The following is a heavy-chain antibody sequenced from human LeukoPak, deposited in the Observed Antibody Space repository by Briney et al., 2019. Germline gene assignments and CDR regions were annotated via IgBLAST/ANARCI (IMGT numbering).Heavy chain of an antibody. CDR1: GGSFSGYY. D-gene: IGHD3-10*01. Sequence: SETLSLTCAVYGGSFSGYYWSWIRQPPGKGLEWIGEINHSGSTNYNPSLKSRVTISVDTSKNQFSLKLSSVTAADTAVYYCARDTMVRGLAVDYWGQGTLVTVSS. CDR3: ARDTMVRGLAVDY. J-gene: IGHJ4*02. CDR2: INHSGST. V-gene: IGHV4-34*01.